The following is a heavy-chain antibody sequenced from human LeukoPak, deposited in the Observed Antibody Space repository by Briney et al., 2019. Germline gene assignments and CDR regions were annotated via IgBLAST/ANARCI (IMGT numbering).Heavy chain of an antibody. Sequence: SETLSLTCAVYGGSFSGYYWSWIRQPPRKGLEWIGEINHSGSTNYNPSLKSRVTISVDTSKNQFSLKLSSVTAADTAVYYCARVVPAAIFHNWFDPWGQGTLVTVSS. V-gene: IGHV4-34*01. CDR3: ARVVPAAIFHNWFDP. D-gene: IGHD2-2*01. CDR1: GGSFSGYY. CDR2: INHSGST. J-gene: IGHJ5*02.